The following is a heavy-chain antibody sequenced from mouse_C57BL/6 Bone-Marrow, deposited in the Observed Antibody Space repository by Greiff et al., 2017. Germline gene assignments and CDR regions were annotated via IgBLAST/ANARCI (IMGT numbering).Heavy chain of an antibody. D-gene: IGHD2-4*01. V-gene: IGHV10-1*01. CDR2: IRSKSNNYAT. J-gene: IGHJ1*03. CDR3: VRPRYYDYDEGYFDV. CDR1: GFSFNTYA. Sequence: EVQLVESGGGLVQPKGSLKLSCAASGFSFNTYAMNWVRQAPGKGLEWVARIRSKSNNYATYYADSVKDRFTISRDDSESMLYLQMNNFKTEDTAMYYGVRPRYYDYDEGYFDVWGTGTTVTVSS.